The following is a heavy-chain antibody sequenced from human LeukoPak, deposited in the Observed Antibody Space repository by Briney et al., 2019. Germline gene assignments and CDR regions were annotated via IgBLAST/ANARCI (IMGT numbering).Heavy chain of an antibody. CDR3: SKGGATMDV. Sequence: PGGSLRLSCAASGFTFSRSGMHWVRQAPGKGLEWVAFIRYDGSNKYYVESVKGRFTISRDNSKNTLYLQMNSLRDEDGAVYYCSKGGATMDVWGKGTTVTVSS. V-gene: IGHV3-30*02. J-gene: IGHJ6*04. CDR2: IRYDGSNK. D-gene: IGHD1-26*01. CDR1: GFTFSRSG.